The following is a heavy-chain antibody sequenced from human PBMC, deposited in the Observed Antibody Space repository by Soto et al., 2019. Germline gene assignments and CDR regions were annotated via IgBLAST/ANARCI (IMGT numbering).Heavy chain of an antibody. J-gene: IGHJ6*02. V-gene: IGHV4-61*01. Sequence: QVQLQESGPGLVKPSETLSLTCTVSGGSVSSGSYYWSWIRQPPGKGLEWIGYIYYSGSTNYHPSLQSRVTISVDTSKNQFSLKLSSVTAADTAVYYCARDRPYYYYNGMDVWGQGTTVTVSS. CDR1: GGSVSSGSYY. CDR2: IYYSGST. CDR3: ARDRPYYYYNGMDV.